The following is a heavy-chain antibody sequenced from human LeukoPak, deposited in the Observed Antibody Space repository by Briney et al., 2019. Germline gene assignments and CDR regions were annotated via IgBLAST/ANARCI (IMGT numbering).Heavy chain of an antibody. V-gene: IGHV3-73*01. D-gene: IGHD6-19*01. CDR2: IRGKTNTYAT. CDR3: TRGSDTDYYYGMDV. CDR1: GGSISDYY. J-gene: IGHJ6*02. Sequence: ETLSLTCTVSGGSISDYYWAWIRQPAGKGLEWVGRIRGKTNTYATSYAASVEGRFTISRDDSKNTAYLQMGSLKTEDTAVYYCTRGSDTDYYYGMDVWGQGTTVTVSS.